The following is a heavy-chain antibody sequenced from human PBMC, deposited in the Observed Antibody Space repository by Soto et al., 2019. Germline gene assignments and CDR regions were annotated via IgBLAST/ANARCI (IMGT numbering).Heavy chain of an antibody. V-gene: IGHV3-23*01. J-gene: IGHJ5*02. Sequence: EVEMLESGGGLVQPGGSLRLSCAASAISFNTYGVTWVRQAPGKGLEWVSTVTVTGGSTYYADSVKGRFTISRDRSNYTVSLLLNSLRVEDTAIYYCAGQRSPEGWFDPWGQGTLVTVSS. CDR1: AISFNTYG. D-gene: IGHD3-10*01. CDR3: AGQRSPEGWFDP. CDR2: VTVTGGST.